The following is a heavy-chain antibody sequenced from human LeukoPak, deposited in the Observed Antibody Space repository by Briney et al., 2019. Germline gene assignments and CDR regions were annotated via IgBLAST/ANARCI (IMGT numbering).Heavy chain of an antibody. CDR1: GFTFGSYS. CDR2: ISSSSSAI. V-gene: IGHV3-48*02. CDR3: VRDRFYSFDY. J-gene: IGHJ4*02. Sequence: GGSLRLSCAASGFTFGSYSMNWVRQAPGKGLEWISYISSSSSAIYYADSVKGRFTISRDNAKNSLYLQMNSLRDEDTAVYYCVRDRFYSFDYWGQGTLVTVSS.